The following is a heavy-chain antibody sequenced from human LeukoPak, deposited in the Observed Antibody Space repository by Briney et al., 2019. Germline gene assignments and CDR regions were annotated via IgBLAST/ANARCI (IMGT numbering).Heavy chain of an antibody. CDR1: GGSISSYY. CDR3: CGSGWFAGPFGY. J-gene: IGHJ4*02. Sequence: SETLSLTCTVSGGSISSYYWSWIRQPAGKGLEWIGRIYTSGSTNYNPSLKSRVTMSVDTSKNQFSLKLSSVTAADTAVYYCCGSGWFAGPFGYWGQGALVTVSS. V-gene: IGHV4-4*07. D-gene: IGHD6-19*01. CDR2: IYTSGST.